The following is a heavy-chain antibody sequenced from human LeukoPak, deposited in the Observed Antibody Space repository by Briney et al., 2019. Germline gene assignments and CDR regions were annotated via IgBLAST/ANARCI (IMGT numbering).Heavy chain of an antibody. J-gene: IGHJ4*02. CDR1: GFTFSSYN. Sequence: GGSLRLSCAASGFTFSSYNMNWVRQAPGKGLEWVSYISSSSTIYYADSVKGRFTISRDNAKNSLYLQMNSLRAEDTAVYYCARPSNGNYARSDYWGQGTLVTVSS. D-gene: IGHD1-7*01. V-gene: IGHV3-48*01. CDR2: ISSSSTI. CDR3: ARPSNGNYARSDY.